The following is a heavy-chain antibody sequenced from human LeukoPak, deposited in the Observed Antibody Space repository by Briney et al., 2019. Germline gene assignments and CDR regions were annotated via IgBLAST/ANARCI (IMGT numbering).Heavy chain of an antibody. CDR2: MSSGGTYI. Sequence: GGSLRLSCAASGFTFSSYAMSWVRQAPGKGLEWVSSMSSGGTYIYYADSVRGRFTISRDNAKNSLYLVMNSLRAEDTATYVVQWGQGTLVTVSS. J-gene: IGHJ4*02. CDR3: Q. V-gene: IGHV3-21*01. D-gene: IGHD2-15*01. CDR1: GFTFSSYA.